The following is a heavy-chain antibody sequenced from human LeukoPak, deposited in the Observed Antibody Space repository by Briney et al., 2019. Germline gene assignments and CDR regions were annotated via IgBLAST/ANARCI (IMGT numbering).Heavy chain of an antibody. V-gene: IGHV3-48*03. J-gene: IGHJ4*02. D-gene: IGHD3-10*01. CDR3: ARDALVRGVYFDY. CDR1: GFTFSSYQ. CDR2: ISTTGDNI. Sequence: GGSLRLSCVVSGFTFSSYQMNWVRQAPGKGLEWVAYISTTGDNIQYTDSVKGGFTISRDNAKNSLYLQMNSLRAEDTAVYYCARDALVRGVYFDYWGQGSLVTVSS.